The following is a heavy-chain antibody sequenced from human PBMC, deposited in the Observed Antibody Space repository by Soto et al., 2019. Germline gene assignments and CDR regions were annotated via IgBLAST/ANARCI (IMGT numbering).Heavy chain of an antibody. Sequence: QITLKESGPTLVKPTQTLTLTCTFSGFSLSTSGVGVGWIRQPPGKALEWLALIYWNDDKRYSPSLKSRLTITKDTSKNQVVLTMTNMDPVDTATYYCALLYYYDSSGYRSDYWGQGTLVTVSS. J-gene: IGHJ4*02. CDR1: GFSLSTSGVG. V-gene: IGHV2-5*01. CDR3: ALLYYYDSSGYRSDY. D-gene: IGHD3-22*01. CDR2: IYWNDDK.